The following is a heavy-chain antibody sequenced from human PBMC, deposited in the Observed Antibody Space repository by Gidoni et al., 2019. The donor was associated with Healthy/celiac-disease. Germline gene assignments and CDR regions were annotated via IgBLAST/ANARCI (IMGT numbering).Heavy chain of an antibody. J-gene: IGHJ4*02. CDR1: GFTFSSYA. D-gene: IGHD1-26*01. CDR3: AKALQSGSSWGFDY. CDR2: ISGSGGST. V-gene: IGHV3-23*01. Sequence: EVQLLESGGGLVQPGGSLRLSCAAAGFTFSSYAMSLVRQAPGKGLGWVSAISGSGGSTYYADSVKGRFTISRDNSKNTLYLQMNSLRAEDTAVYYCAKALQSGSSWGFDYWGQGTLVTVSS.